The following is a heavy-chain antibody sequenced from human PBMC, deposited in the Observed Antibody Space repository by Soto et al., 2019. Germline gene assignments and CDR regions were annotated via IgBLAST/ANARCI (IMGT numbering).Heavy chain of an antibody. V-gene: IGHV4-39*01. Sequence: LSLTCTVSGGSISSSSYYWGWIRQPPGKGLEWIGSIYYSGSTYYNPSLKSRVTISVDTSKNQFSLKLSSVTAADTAVYYCARHSRTSYWFDPWGQGTLVTVSS. CDR3: ARHSRTSYWFDP. CDR2: IYYSGST. D-gene: IGHD1-26*01. J-gene: IGHJ5*02. CDR1: GGSISSSSYY.